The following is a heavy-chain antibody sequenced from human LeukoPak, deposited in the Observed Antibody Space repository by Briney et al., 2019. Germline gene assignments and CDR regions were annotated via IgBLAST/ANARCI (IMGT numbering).Heavy chain of an antibody. CDR2: IRSKANSYAT. Sequence: GGSLRLSCAASGFTFSGSAMPWVRQASGKGLEWVGRIRSKANSYATAYAASVKGRFTISRDDSKNTAYLQMNSLKTEDTAVYYCTRLYGDYAPVAYWGQGTLVTVSS. CDR1: GFTFSGSA. D-gene: IGHD4-17*01. J-gene: IGHJ4*02. V-gene: IGHV3-73*01. CDR3: TRLYGDYAPVAY.